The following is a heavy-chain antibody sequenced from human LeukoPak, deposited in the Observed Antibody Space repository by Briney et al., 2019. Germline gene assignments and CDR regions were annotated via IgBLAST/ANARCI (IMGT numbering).Heavy chain of an antibody. Sequence: SVKVSCKASGGTFSSYTISWVRQAPGQGLEWMGRIIPILGIANYAQQFQGRVTITADKSTSTAYIVLSSLRSEDTAVEYLSRARAGSSDAFDIWGQGTMVTVSS. D-gene: IGHD3-10*01. V-gene: IGHV1-69*02. CDR2: IIPILGIA. J-gene: IGHJ3*02. CDR1: GGTFSSYT. CDR3: SRARAGSSDAFDI.